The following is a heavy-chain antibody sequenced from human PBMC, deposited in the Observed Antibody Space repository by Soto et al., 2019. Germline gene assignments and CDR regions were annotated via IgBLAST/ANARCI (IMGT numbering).Heavy chain of an antibody. CDR2: IYHSGST. CDR3: ATGITMVRGVIILYFDY. V-gene: IGHV4-30-2*01. J-gene: IGHJ4*02. D-gene: IGHD3-10*01. CDR1: GGSISSGGYS. Sequence: SETLSLTCAVSGGSISSGGYSWSWIRQPPGKGLEWIGYIYHSGSTYYNPSLKSRVTISVDRSKNQFSLKLSSVTAADTAVYYCATGITMVRGVIILYFDYWGQGTLVTVSS.